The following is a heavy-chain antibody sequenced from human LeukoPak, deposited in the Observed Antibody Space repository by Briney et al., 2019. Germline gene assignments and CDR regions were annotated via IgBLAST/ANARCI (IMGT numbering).Heavy chain of an antibody. CDR2: IYYSGRT. J-gene: IGHJ3*02. CDR1: GGSISSSSNY. CDR3: ARGADSFDI. Sequence: SETPSLTCTVSGGSISSSSNYWGWIRQPPGKGLEWIGSIYYSGRTYHNPSLKSRVTISVDTSKNQFSLKLSSVTAADTAVYYCARGADSFDIWGQGTMVTVSS. V-gene: IGHV4-39*01.